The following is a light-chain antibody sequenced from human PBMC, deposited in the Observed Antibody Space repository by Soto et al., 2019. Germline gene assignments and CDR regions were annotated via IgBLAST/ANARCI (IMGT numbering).Light chain of an antibody. CDR2: DAS. CDR1: QDISNY. CDR3: QHYNNLLT. Sequence: DIQMTQSPSSLSASVGDRVTITCQASQDISNYLNWYQQKPGKAPKLLIYDASNLERGVPSRFSCSGAGTDFTFNISSQQSEDIATYYCQHYNNLLTFGQGTKVEIK. V-gene: IGKV1-33*01. J-gene: IGKJ1*01.